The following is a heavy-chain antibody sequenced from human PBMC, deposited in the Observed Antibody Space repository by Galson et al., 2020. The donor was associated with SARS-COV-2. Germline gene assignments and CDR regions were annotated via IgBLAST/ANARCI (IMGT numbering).Heavy chain of an antibody. CDR3: AREGDYFYGDTNYMDV. D-gene: IGHD4-17*01. Sequence: GGSLRLSCAASGFTFSDYAMNWVRQAPGKGLEWVAVISNDGSNKYYADSVRGRFTISRDNSKNMLYLQMNSLRPEDTAVYYCAREGDYFYGDTNYMDVWGKGTTVTVAS. V-gene: IGHV3-30*01. CDR1: GFTFSDYA. CDR2: ISNDGSNK. J-gene: IGHJ6*03.